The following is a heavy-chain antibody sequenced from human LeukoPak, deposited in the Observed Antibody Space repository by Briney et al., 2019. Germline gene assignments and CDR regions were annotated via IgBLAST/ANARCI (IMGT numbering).Heavy chain of an antibody. D-gene: IGHD3-9*01. Sequence: TGGSLRLSCAASGFTFSSYAMSWVRQAPGKGLEWVSAISGSGGSTYYADSVKGRFTISRDNSKNTLYLQMNSLRAEDTAVYYCAKDPARYLDWLLQAEYFQHWGQGTLVTVSS. CDR2: ISGSGGST. CDR1: GFTFSSYA. V-gene: IGHV3-23*01. CDR3: AKDPARYLDWLLQAEYFQH. J-gene: IGHJ1*01.